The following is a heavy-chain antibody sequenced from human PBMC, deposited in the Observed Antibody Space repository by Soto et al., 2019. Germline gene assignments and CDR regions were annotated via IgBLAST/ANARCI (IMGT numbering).Heavy chain of an antibody. V-gene: IGHV3-30*18. CDR2: ISYDGSSD. CDR1: GFTFSSFG. CDR3: AKDRGWSSADLEY. Sequence: QVQLVESGGGVVQPGRSLRLSCAASGFTFSSFGMHWVRQAPDKGLEWVALISYDGSSDYYVDSVKGRFTISRDKSKNTLYLQMNSLRPEDTAVYYCAKDRGWSSADLEYWGQGTLVTVSS. D-gene: IGHD6-19*01. J-gene: IGHJ4*02.